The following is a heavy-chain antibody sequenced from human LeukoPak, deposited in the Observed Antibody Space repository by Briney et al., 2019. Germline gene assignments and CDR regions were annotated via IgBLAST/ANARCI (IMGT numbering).Heavy chain of an antibody. D-gene: IGHD6-13*01. CDR3: AKVVAEYSSSLPLDY. Sequence: PGGSLRLSCAASGFTFSSYSMNWVRQAPGKGLEWVSSISSSSSYIYYADSVKGRFTISRDNSKNTLYLQMNSLRAEDTAVYYCAKVVAEYSSSLPLDYWGQGTLVTVSS. CDR1: GFTFSSYS. J-gene: IGHJ4*02. V-gene: IGHV3-21*04. CDR2: ISSSSSYI.